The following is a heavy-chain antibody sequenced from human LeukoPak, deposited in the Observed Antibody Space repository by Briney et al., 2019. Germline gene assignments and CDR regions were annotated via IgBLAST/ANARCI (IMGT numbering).Heavy chain of an antibody. CDR2: IRSKANSYAT. J-gene: IGHJ4*02. CDR3: TSYSGSYYDFIDY. V-gene: IGHV3-73*01. Sequence: PGGSLRLSCAASGLTFSGSAMHWVRQASGKGLEWVGRIRSKANSYATAYAASVKGRFTISRDDSKNTAYLQMNSLKTEDTAVYYCTSYSGSYYDFIDYWGQGTLVTVSS. D-gene: IGHD1-26*01. CDR1: GLTFSGSA.